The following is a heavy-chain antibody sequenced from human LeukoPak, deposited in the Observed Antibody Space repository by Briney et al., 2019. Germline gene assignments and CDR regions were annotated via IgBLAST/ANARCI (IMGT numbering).Heavy chain of an antibody. D-gene: IGHD6-25*01. J-gene: IGHJ5*02. CDR3: AKMRAAARSWFDP. CDR2: ISSSTGNT. Sequence: GGSLRLSCAASGFTFSNYAMSWVRQAPGKGLERVSSISSSTGNTYYADSVKGRFIISRDNSKNTLSLQMNSLRVDDTAVYYCAKMRAAARSWFDPWGQGTLVTVSS. CDR1: GFTFSNYA. V-gene: IGHV3-23*01.